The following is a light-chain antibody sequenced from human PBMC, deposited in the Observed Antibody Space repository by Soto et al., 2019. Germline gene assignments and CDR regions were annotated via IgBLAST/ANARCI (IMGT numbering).Light chain of an antibody. J-gene: IGKJ2*01. CDR1: QSVSSSY. CDR2: GAS. V-gene: IGKV3-20*01. Sequence: EIVLTQSPGTLSLSPGERATLSCRASQSVSSSYLAWYQQKSGQAPRLLIYGASIRATGIPDRFSGSGSGTDFTLTIRRLEPEDFSVYYCQQYGSSPLYPFGQGTKLEIK. CDR3: QQYGSSPLYP.